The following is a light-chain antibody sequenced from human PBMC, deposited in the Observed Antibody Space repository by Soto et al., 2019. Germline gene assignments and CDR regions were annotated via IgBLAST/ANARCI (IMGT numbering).Light chain of an antibody. CDR1: SSDVGGYNY. CDR2: DVT. J-gene: IGLJ1*01. V-gene: IGLV2-11*01. CDR3: CSYAGTYTFYV. Sequence: QSALTQPRSVSGSPGQSVTISCTGTSSDVGGYNYVSWYQQHPGKAPKVMIYDVTKRPSGVPDRLSGSKSGNTASLTISGLQAEDEADYYCCSYAGTYTFYVFGTGTKVTVL.